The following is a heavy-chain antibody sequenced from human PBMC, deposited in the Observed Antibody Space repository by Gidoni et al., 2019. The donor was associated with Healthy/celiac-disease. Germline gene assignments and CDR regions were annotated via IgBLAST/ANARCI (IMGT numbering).Heavy chain of an antibody. J-gene: IGHJ4*02. CDR3: ASDRYYYDSSGYLDY. Sequence: QVQLVESGGGVVQPGRSLRLSCAASGFTFSSYGMHWVRQAPGKGLECVAVIWYDGSNKYYADSVKGRFTISRDNSKNTLYLQMNSLRAEDTAVYYCASDRYYYDSSGYLDYWGQGTLVTVSS. CDR2: IWYDGSNK. CDR1: GFTFSSYG. D-gene: IGHD3-22*01. V-gene: IGHV3-33*01.